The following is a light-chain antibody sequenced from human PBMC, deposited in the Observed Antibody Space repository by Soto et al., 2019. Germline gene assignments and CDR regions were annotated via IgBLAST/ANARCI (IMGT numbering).Light chain of an antibody. CDR1: SRDVGGYNY. J-gene: IGLJ1*01. Sequence: QSALTQPASVSGSPGQSITISCTGTSRDVGGYNYVSWYQQHPGKAPKLIIYEVSNRPSGVSNRFSGSKSGNTASLTISGLQAEDEADYYCNSYTSKSTGVFGPGTKVTVL. V-gene: IGLV2-14*01. CDR2: EVS. CDR3: NSYTSKSTGV.